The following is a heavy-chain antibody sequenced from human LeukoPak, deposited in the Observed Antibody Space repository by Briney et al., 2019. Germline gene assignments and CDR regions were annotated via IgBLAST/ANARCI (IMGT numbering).Heavy chain of an antibody. CDR1: GFTFSSYA. V-gene: IGHV3-23*01. CDR2: ISSGGGST. J-gene: IGHJ4*02. Sequence: GGSLRLSCAASGFTFSSYAMSWVRQAPGKGLEWVSSISSGGGSTYYADSVKGRFTISRDNSKNTLFLQMNSLGAEDTAVFYCAKKGDSSGWTKFYFDHWGQGTLVTVSS. D-gene: IGHD6-19*01. CDR3: AKKGDSSGWTKFYFDH.